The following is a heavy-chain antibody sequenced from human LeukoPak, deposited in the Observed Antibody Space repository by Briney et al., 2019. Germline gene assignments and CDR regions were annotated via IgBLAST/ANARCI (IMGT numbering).Heavy chain of an antibody. J-gene: IGHJ5*02. CDR3: ARGSNWNLNWFDP. Sequence: SETLSLTCAVYGGSFSGYYWSWIRQPPGKGLEWIGEINHSGITNYNPSLKSRVTIPVDTSKNQFSLKLSSVTAADTAVYYCARGSNWNLNWFDPWGQGTLVTVSS. V-gene: IGHV4-34*01. CDR2: INHSGIT. CDR1: GGSFSGYY. D-gene: IGHD1-20*01.